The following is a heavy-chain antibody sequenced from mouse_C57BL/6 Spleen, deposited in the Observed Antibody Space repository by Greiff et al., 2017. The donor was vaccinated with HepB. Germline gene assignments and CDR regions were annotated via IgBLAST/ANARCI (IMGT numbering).Heavy chain of an antibody. J-gene: IGHJ2*01. CDR2: ISDGGSYT. CDR3: ARDRPGTDYFDY. CDR1: GFTFSSYA. D-gene: IGHD4-1*01. V-gene: IGHV5-4*01. Sequence: EVQLVESGGGLVKPGGSLKLSCAASGFTFSSYAMSWVRQTPEKRLEWVATISDGGSYTYYPDNVKGRFTISRDNAKNNLYLQMSHLKSEDTAMYYCARDRPGTDYFDYWGQGTTLTVSS.